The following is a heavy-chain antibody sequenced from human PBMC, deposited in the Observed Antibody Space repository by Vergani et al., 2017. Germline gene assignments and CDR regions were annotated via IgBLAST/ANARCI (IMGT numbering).Heavy chain of an antibody. V-gene: IGHV4-39*07. Sequence: QVQLQESGPGLVKPPGTLSLTCTVSGGSISSYYWGWIRQPPGKGLEWIGSIYYSGSTYYNPSLKSRVTISVDTSKNQFSLKLSSVTAADTAVYYCARDSLPYYYYYYMDVWGKGTTVTVSS. CDR3: ARDSLPYYYYYYMDV. CDR2: IYYSGST. CDR1: GGSISSYY. J-gene: IGHJ6*03.